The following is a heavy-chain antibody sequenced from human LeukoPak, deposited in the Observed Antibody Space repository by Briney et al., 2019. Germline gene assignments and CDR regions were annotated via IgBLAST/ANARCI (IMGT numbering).Heavy chain of an antibody. CDR2: IWYDGSNK. Sequence: GGSLRLSCAASGFTFSSYGMHWVRQAPGKGLEWVAVIWYDGSNKYYADSVKGRFTISRDNSKNTLYLQMNSLRAEDTAVYYCARFGGYGSGSYSNWFDPWGQGTLVTVSS. CDR3: ARFGGYGSGSYSNWFDP. V-gene: IGHV3-33*01. J-gene: IGHJ5*02. D-gene: IGHD3-10*01. CDR1: GFTFSSYG.